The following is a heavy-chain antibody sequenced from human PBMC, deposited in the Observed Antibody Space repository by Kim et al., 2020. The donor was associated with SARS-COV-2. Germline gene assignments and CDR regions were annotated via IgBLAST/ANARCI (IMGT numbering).Heavy chain of an antibody. CDR3: AGGRDGYKEHFDY. V-gene: IGHV1-69*13. CDR1: GGTFRNYV. Sequence: SVKVSCKASGGTFRNYVISWVRQVPGQGLEWMGGTIPMFGTTNLAQKFQDRVTITADESTNTAYMELSSLTSEDTAVYYCAGGRDGYKEHFDYWGQGTLVTVSS. CDR2: TIPMFGTT. J-gene: IGHJ4*02. D-gene: IGHD5-12*01.